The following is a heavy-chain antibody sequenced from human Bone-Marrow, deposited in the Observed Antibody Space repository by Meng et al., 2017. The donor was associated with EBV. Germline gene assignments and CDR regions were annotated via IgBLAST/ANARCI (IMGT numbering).Heavy chain of an antibody. V-gene: IGHV1-69*01. CDR2: IIPIFGTA. J-gene: IGHJ4*02. D-gene: IGHD3-10*01. CDR1: GGTFSSYA. Sequence: QVQLVQSGAEVKKPGSSVKVSCTASGGTFSSYAISWVRQAPGQGLEWMGGIIPIFGTANYAQKFQGRVTITADESTSTAYMELSSLRSEDTAVYYCARGPYYYGSASEYYFDYWGQGTLVTVSS. CDR3: ARGPYYYGSASEYYFDY.